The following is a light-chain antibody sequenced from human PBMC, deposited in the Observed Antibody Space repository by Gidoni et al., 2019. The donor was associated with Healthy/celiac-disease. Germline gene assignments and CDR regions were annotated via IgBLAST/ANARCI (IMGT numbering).Light chain of an antibody. CDR2: KAS. Sequence: DIQRTKSHSTLSAAVGDRVTITCRASQSISSWLVWYRQKPGKAPKLLIYKASNLESGVPSRFSGSGSGTEFTLTISSLQPDDIATYYCQQYNSYPWTFGQGTKVEIK. CDR1: QSISSW. CDR3: QQYNSYPWT. V-gene: IGKV1-5*03. J-gene: IGKJ1*01.